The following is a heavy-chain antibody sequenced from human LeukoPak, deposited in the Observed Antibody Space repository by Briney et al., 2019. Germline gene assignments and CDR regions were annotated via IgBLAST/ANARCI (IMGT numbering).Heavy chain of an antibody. J-gene: IGHJ4*02. CDR1: GFTFSSNE. V-gene: IGHV3-48*03. Sequence: GGSLRLSCAASGFTFSSNEMNWVRQAPGKGLEWVSYIISGGTIIYYADSVKGRFTISRDNAKNSLYLQMNSLRAEDTAIYYCARDWFADWGQGTLVIVSS. CDR2: IISGGTII. CDR3: ARDWFAD.